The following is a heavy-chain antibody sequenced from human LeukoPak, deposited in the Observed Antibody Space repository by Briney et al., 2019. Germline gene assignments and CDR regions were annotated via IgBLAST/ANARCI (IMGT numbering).Heavy chain of an antibody. CDR3: ARHRITMVRGKGWFDP. CDR1: GGSISSSSYY. CDR2: IYYSGST. D-gene: IGHD3-10*01. V-gene: IGHV4-39*01. Sequence: SETLSLTCTVSGGSISSSSYYWGWIRQPPGKGLEWIGSIYYSGSTYYNPSLKSRVTISVDTSKNQFSLKLSSVTAADTAVYYCARHRITMVRGKGWFDPWGQGTLVTVSS. J-gene: IGHJ5*02.